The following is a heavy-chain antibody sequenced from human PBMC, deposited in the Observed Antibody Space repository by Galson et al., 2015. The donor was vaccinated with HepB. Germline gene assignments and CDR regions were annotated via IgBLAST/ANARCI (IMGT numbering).Heavy chain of an antibody. V-gene: IGHV3-74*01. D-gene: IGHD3-10*01. CDR3: ARDGLGSLDY. Sequence: SLRLSCAASGFTFSNYWMHWVRQAPGKGLEWVSRINSDGSSTTYADSVKGRFTISRDNAKNTLHLQMNSLRAEDTAVYYCARDGLGSLDYWGQGTLVTVSS. J-gene: IGHJ4*02. CDR2: INSDGSST. CDR1: GFTFSNYW.